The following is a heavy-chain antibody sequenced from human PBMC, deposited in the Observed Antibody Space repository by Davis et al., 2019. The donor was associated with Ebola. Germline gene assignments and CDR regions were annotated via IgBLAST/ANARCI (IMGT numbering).Heavy chain of an antibody. CDR1: GYTFTGYY. CDR2: INPSGGST. Sequence: ASVKVSCKASGYTFTGYYMHWVRQAPGQGLEWMGIINPSGGSTSYAQKFQGRVTMTRDTSTSTVYMELSSLRSEDTAVYYCARDLFSAIVGTTTIDYWGQGTLVTVSS. D-gene: IGHD1-26*01. J-gene: IGHJ4*02. V-gene: IGHV1-46*01. CDR3: ARDLFSAIVGTTTIDY.